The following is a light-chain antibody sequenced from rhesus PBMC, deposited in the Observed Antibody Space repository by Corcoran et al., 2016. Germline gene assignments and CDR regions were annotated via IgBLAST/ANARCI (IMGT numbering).Light chain of an antibody. CDR1: NSDIAGFNY. V-gene: IGLV2S7*01. Sequence: QSAPTQPPSVSGSPGQSVTISCTGTNSDIAGFNYVSWYQQLPGKAPKLIIYGVSYRPSGVSHRFSGSKSGNTASLTISGLQAEDESDYYCCSYTTSTTFVFGSGTHLTVL. CDR3: CSYTTSTTFV. CDR2: GVS. J-gene: IGLJ6*01.